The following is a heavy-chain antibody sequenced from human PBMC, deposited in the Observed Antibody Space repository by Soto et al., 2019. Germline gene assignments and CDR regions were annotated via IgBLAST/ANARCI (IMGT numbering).Heavy chain of an antibody. D-gene: IGHD4-17*01. Sequence: GGSLRLSCAASGFTVSSNYMSWVRQAPGKGLEWVSVIYSGGSTYYADSVKGRFTISRDNSKNTLYLQMNSLRAEDTAVYYCALSSDGDYYYYMDVWGKGTTVTVSS. CDR2: IYSGGST. J-gene: IGHJ6*03. V-gene: IGHV3-66*01. CDR3: ALSSDGDYYYYMDV. CDR1: GFTVSSNY.